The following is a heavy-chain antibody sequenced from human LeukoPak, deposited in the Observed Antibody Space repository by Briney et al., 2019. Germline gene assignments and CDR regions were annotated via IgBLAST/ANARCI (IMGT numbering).Heavy chain of an antibody. CDR2: ISHDGGNT. Sequence: PGGSLRLSCAASGFTFNNYAMTWVRQAPGKGREYVSTISHDGGNTNYADSVKGRFTISRDNSKNTLYLQMSSLRAEDTAVYYGVKAAGSWYGYFDYWGQGTLVTVSS. J-gene: IGHJ4*02. D-gene: IGHD6-13*01. CDR1: GFTFNNYA. V-gene: IGHV3-64D*06. CDR3: VKAAGSWYGYFDY.